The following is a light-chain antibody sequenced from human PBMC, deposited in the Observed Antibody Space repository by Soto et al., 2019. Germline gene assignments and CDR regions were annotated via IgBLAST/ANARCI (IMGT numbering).Light chain of an antibody. Sequence: EIVLTQSPGTLSLSPGERATLSCRASQSVSSSYLAWYLQKPGQAPRLLIYGASSRATGMPDRFSGSGSGTDFTLTISRLEPEDFAVYYCQQYGSSPSFGGGTKVEIK. CDR3: QQYGSSPS. J-gene: IGKJ4*01. CDR1: QSVSSSY. V-gene: IGKV3-20*01. CDR2: GAS.